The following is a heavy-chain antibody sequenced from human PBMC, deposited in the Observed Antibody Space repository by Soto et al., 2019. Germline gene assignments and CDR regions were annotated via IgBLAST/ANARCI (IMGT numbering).Heavy chain of an antibody. CDR2: INYNGGTT. V-gene: IGHV3-64D*06. D-gene: IGHD6-6*01. J-gene: IGHJ4*02. CDR1: GFPFSNHA. CDR3: VTWGGIEARNLDH. Sequence: EVQLVESGGGLVQPGGSLRLSCSASGFPFSNHAMHWVRRAPGKGLEYVSAINYNGGTTYYVDSVKGRFTISRDNSKNTLYLQMSSLKVEDTAMYHCVTWGGIEARNLDHWGQGTLVTVSS.